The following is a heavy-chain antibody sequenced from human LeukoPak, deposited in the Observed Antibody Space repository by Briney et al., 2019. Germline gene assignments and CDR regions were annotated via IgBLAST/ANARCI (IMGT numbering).Heavy chain of an antibody. Sequence: GGSLRLSCAASGLTFSSYTMNWVRQAPGKGLEWVSSISSSSSHIYYADSVKGRFAISRDNAKNSLYLQMNSLRAEDTAVYYCARVAPGTGFFYWGQGTLVTVSS. J-gene: IGHJ4*02. CDR1: GLTFSSYT. CDR3: ARVAPGTGFFY. D-gene: IGHD6-13*01. CDR2: ISSSSSHI. V-gene: IGHV3-21*01.